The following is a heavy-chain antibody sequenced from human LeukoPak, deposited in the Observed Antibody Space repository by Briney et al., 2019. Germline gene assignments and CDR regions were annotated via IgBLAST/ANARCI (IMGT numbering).Heavy chain of an antibody. V-gene: IGHV3-21*06. J-gene: IGHJ4*02. D-gene: IGHD1-14*01. CDR3: ATETNGRHYDY. CDR1: GLTFSTSG. CDR2: IGPTGSDR. Sequence: GGSLRLSCTASGLTFSTSGYNWVRQAPGKGLEWVASIGPTGSDRYHADSIKGRFTISRDNANNILYLQMNSLRAEDTAVYYCATETNGRHYDYWGQGTLLTVSS.